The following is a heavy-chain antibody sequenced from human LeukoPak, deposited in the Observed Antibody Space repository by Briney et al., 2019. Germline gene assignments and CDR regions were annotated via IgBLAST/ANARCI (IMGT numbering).Heavy chain of an antibody. D-gene: IGHD1-26*01. CDR1: GFNFNMYS. CDR2: IINSGKTI. J-gene: IGHJ3*01. CDR3: ARAGSYYNSFEF. V-gene: IGHV3-48*04. Sequence: GGSLRLSCAASGFNFNMYSMHWVRQAPGKGLEWVSYIINSGKTIYYTDSVKGRFTIYRDNAKNSLFPQMNSLRVDDTAVYYCARAGSYYNSFEFWGQGTMVTVSS.